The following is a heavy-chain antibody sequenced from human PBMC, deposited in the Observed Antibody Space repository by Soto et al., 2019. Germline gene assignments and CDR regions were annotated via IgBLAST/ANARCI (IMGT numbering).Heavy chain of an antibody. CDR2: IIPILGIA. Sequence: QVQLVQSGAEVKKPGSSVKVSCKASGGTFSSYTISWVRQAPGQGLEWMGRIIPILGIANYAQKFQGTVTITADKSTSTAYMELSSLRSEDTAVYYCARLGGLDWFDPWGQGTLVTVSS. CDR1: GGTFSSYT. V-gene: IGHV1-69*02. CDR3: ARLGGLDWFDP. D-gene: IGHD3-16*01. J-gene: IGHJ5*02.